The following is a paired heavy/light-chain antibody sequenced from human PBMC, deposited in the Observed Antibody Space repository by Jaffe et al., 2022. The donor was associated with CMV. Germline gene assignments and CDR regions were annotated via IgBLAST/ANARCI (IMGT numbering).Light chain of an antibody. CDR3: QQRSNWPPS. Sequence: EIVLTQSPATLSLSPGERATLSCRASQSVSSYLAWYQQKPGQAPRLLIYDASNRATGIPARFSGSGSGTDFTLTISSLEPEDFAVYYCQQRSNWPPSFGGGTKVEIK. CDR2: DAS. CDR1: QSVSSY. V-gene: IGKV3-11*01. J-gene: IGKJ4*01.
Heavy chain of an antibody. J-gene: IGHJ6*03. V-gene: IGHV4-59*08. Sequence: QVQLQESGPGLVKPSETLSLTCTVSGGSISSYYWSWIRQPPGKGLEWIGYIYYSGSTNYNPSLKSRVTISVDTSKNQFSLKLSSVTAADTAVYYCARLLNRRGAPLLVPYYYYMDVWGKGTTVTVSS. CDR2: IYYSGST. D-gene: IGHD2-15*01. CDR1: GGSISSYY. CDR3: ARLLNRRGAPLLVPYYYYMDV.